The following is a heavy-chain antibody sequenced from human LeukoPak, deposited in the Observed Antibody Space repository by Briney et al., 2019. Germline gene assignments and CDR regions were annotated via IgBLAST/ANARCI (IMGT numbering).Heavy chain of an antibody. V-gene: IGHV3-11*01. CDR3: ARDKASSSSWGHYYYYYMDV. Sequence: PGWSLRLSCAASGFTFSDYYMSWIRQAPGKGLEWVSYISSSGSTIYYADSVKGRFTISRDNAKNSLYLQMNSLRAEDTAVYYCARDKASSSSWGHYYYYYMDVWGKGTTVTVYS. D-gene: IGHD6-13*01. CDR2: ISSSGSTI. J-gene: IGHJ6*03. CDR1: GFTFSDYY.